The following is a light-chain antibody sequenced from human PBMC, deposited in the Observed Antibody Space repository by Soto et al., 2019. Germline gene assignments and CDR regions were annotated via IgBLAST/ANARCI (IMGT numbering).Light chain of an antibody. Sequence: DIQMTQSPSTLSASVGDRVTITCRASQNIKNWLAWYQQRPGQAPKLLISEGSSLESGVPSRFSGSGSGTDFTLTISSLQPEDFATYYCQQSYSTPITFGQGTRLEIK. CDR3: QQSYSTPIT. J-gene: IGKJ5*01. CDR1: QNIKNW. CDR2: EGS. V-gene: IGKV1-39*01.